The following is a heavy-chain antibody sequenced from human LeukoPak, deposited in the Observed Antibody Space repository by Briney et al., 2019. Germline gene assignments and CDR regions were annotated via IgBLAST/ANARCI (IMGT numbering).Heavy chain of an antibody. CDR2: ISHIGTI. CDR1: GDSIDPYS. V-gene: IGHV4-59*08. J-gene: IGHJ1*01. D-gene: IGHD5/OR15-5a*01. Sequence: KPSETLSLTCTISGDSIDPYSWSWIRQPPGKGLEWIGYISHIGTIKYNTSLMSRVSMGLDKPNNEFSLSLRSVTATDTALYFCARHQGSTVFNYWGRGVPVIASS. CDR3: ARHQGSTVFNY.